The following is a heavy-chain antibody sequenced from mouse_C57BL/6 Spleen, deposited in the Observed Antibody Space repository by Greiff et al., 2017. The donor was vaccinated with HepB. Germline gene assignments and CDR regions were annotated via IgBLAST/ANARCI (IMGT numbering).Heavy chain of an antibody. CDR3: ARSTYYYGSSGFAY. J-gene: IGHJ3*01. V-gene: IGHV1-64*01. CDR1: GYTFTSYW. Sequence: QVQLQQPGAELVKRGASVKLSCKASGYTFTSYWMHWVKQRPGQGLEWIGMIHPNSGSTNYNEKFKSKATLTVDKSSSTAYMQLSSLTSEDYAVYYCARSTYYYGSSGFAYCGQGTLVTVSA. CDR2: IHPNSGST. D-gene: IGHD1-1*01.